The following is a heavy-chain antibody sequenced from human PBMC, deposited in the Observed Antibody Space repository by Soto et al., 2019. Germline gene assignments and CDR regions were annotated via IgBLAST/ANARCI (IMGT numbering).Heavy chain of an antibody. CDR1: GFSLSTSGMC. Sequence: SGPTLVNPTQTLTLTCTFPGFSLSTSGMCVSWIRQPPGKALEWLARIDWDDDKYYSTSLKTRLTISKDTSKNQVVLTMTNMDPVDTATYYCARKKYSSGWYPLDYWGQGTLVTVSS. V-gene: IGHV2-70*11. CDR3: ARKKYSSGWYPLDY. CDR2: IDWDDDK. J-gene: IGHJ4*02. D-gene: IGHD6-19*01.